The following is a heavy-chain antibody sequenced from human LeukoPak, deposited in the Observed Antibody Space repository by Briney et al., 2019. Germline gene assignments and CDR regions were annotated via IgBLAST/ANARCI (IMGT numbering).Heavy chain of an antibody. D-gene: IGHD3-10*01. CDR2: IDPSDSYT. CDR1: GSSFTSYW. J-gene: IGHJ4*02. CDR3: ARLRRHYGSGSYPRYFDY. Sequence: GESLKISCKASGSSFTSYWISWLRQMPGKGLEWMGRIDPSDSYTNYSPSFQGHVTISADKSISTAYLQWSSLKASDTAIYYCARLRRHYGSGSYPRYFDYWGPGTLVTVSS. V-gene: IGHV5-10-1*01.